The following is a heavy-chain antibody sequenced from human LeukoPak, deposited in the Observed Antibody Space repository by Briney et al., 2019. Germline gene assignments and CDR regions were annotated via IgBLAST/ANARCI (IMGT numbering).Heavy chain of an antibody. V-gene: IGHV4-59*01. CDR1: GGSISSYY. D-gene: IGHD3-22*01. J-gene: IGHJ3*02. Sequence: WETLSLTYTVSGGSISSYYWSWIRQPPGKGLEWIGYIYYTGSTNYNPSLKSRVTISVDTSKNQVSLKLSSVTAADTAVYYCARDYTMTHAFDIWGQGTMVTVSS. CDR2: IYYTGST. CDR3: ARDYTMTHAFDI.